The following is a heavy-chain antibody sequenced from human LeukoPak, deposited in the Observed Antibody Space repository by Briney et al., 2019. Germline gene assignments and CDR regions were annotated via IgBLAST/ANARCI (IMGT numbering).Heavy chain of an antibody. D-gene: IGHD6-19*01. J-gene: IGHJ3*02. V-gene: IGHV1-2*02. Sequence: ASVKVSCKASGYTFTGYYIHWVRQAPGQRLEWMGWISPNSGGIKYAQKFQGRVTMTRDTSISTAYMELSRLRSDDTAVYYCGRDRAFAGTAPDAFDIWGQGTMVTVSS. CDR3: GRDRAFAGTAPDAFDI. CDR2: ISPNSGGI. CDR1: GYTFTGYY.